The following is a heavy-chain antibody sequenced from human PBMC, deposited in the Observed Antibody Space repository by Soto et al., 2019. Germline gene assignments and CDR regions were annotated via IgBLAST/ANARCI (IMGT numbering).Heavy chain of an antibody. CDR1: GYTFTSYY. CDR2: INPSGGST. CDR3: ARSALEQQLAYYYYYYGMDV. D-gene: IGHD6-13*01. Sequence: PSVKVSCKASGYTFTSYYMHWVRQAPGQGLEWMGIINPSGGSTSYAQKFQGRVTMTRDTSTSTVYMELSSLRSEDTAVYYCARSALEQQLAYYYYYYGMDVWGQGTTVTVSS. J-gene: IGHJ6*02. V-gene: IGHV1-46*01.